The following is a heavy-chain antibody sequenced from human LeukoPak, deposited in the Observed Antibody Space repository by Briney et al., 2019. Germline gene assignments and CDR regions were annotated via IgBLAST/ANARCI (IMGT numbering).Heavy chain of an antibody. CDR3: AKDVCWTGSSTSCYYFDY. D-gene: IGHD2-2*01. V-gene: IGHV3-23*01. CDR2: ISGGGGTT. Sequence: GGSLRLSCAASGFTFSSYAMSWVRQAPGKRLEWVSAISGGGGTTYYADSVKGRFTISRDNSKNTLYLQMNSLRAEDTAVYYCAKDVCWTGSSTSCYYFDYWGQGTLVTVSS. CDR1: GFTFSSYA. J-gene: IGHJ4*02.